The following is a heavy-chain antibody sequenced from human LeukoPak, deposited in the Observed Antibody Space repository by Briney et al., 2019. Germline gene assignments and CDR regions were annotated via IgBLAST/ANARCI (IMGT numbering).Heavy chain of an antibody. J-gene: IGHJ4*02. V-gene: IGHV3-15*01. CDR3: TSALNLVLGELLGY. CDR1: GFILSKAW. Sequence: PGGSLRLSCAASGFILSKAWMAWVRQAPGKGLEWVGHIKPKTDDGTTDYAAPVKGRFTISRDDSKSTLYLQMNSLNTEDTAVYFCTSALNLVLGELLGYWGQGTLVTVSS. D-gene: IGHD3-16*01. CDR2: IKPKTDDGTT.